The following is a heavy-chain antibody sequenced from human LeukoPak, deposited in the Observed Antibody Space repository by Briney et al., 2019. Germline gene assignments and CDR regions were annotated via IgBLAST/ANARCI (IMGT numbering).Heavy chain of an antibody. CDR1: GGSLSSTTYY. J-gene: IGHJ4*02. D-gene: IGHD3-22*01. V-gene: IGHV4-39*01. Sequence: SETLSLTCTVSGGSLSSTTYYWGWIRQPPGKGLEWIGSIYYSGSTYYNPSLKSRVTISVDTSKNQISLKLSSVTAADTAIYYCARRPYYYDLPTGYYFDYWGQGTLVTVSS. CDR3: ARRPYYYDLPTGYYFDY. CDR2: IYYSGST.